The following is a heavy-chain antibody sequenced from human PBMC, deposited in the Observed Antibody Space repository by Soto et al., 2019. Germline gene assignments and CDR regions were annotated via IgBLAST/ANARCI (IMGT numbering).Heavy chain of an antibody. CDR2: ISWNSGTI. D-gene: IGHD2-2*01. J-gene: IGHJ4*02. Sequence: DVQLVESGGGLVQPGRSLRLSCAASGFIFDDYAMHWVRQAPGKGLEWVSSISWNSGTIVYADSVKGRFSISIDNAKNSLYLQMNSLRTVDTAFYYCTKGRSTSCFAPVDYWGQGTLVTVSS. V-gene: IGHV3-9*01. CDR3: TKGRSTSCFAPVDY. CDR1: GFIFDDYA.